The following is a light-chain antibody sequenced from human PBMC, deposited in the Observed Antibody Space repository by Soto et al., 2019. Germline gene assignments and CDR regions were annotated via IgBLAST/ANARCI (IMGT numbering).Light chain of an antibody. CDR2: GAS. CDR3: QQYGSSPIT. Sequence: EIVMTQSPATLSVSPGERATLSCRASQSVSSSRLAWYRQKPGQAPRLLIYGASSRATGIPDRFSGSGSGTDFTLTISRLEPEDFAVYYCQQYGSSPITFGQGTRLEIK. J-gene: IGKJ5*01. V-gene: IGKV3-20*01. CDR1: QSVSSSR.